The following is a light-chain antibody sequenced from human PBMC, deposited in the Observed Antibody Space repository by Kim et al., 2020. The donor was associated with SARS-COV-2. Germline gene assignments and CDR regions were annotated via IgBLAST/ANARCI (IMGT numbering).Light chain of an antibody. CDR1: GGSIASNY. V-gene: IGLV6-57*02. CDR2: GAN. Sequence: KAVTGSWPGSGGSIASNYVKWYQQRPGSAPASVIYGANRRPSGVPDRFSGSIDSSSNSASLTISGLRTEDEADYYCHSYDSSHHWVFGGGTQLTVL. J-gene: IGLJ3*02. CDR3: HSYDSSHHWV.